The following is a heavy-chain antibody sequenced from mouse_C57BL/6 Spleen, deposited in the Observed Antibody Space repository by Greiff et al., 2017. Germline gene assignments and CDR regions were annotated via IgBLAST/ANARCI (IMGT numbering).Heavy chain of an antibody. CDR2: IHPNSGST. J-gene: IGHJ4*01. CDR3: AREDGSGYDAMDY. Sequence: QVQLQQPGAELVKPGASVKLSCKASGYTFTSYWMHWVKQRPGQGLEWIGMIHPNSGSTNYNEKFKSKATLTVDKSSSTAYMQRSSLTSEDSAVYYCAREDGSGYDAMDYWGQGTSVTVSS. V-gene: IGHV1-64*01. D-gene: IGHD3-2*02. CDR1: GYTFTSYW.